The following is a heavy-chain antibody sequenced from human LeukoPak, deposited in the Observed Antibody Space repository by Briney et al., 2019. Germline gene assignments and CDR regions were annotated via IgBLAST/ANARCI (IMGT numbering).Heavy chain of an antibody. CDR3: ARGPYCSGGSCYSISTPIYYYYGMDV. D-gene: IGHD2-15*01. CDR2: FNHSGST. Sequence: SETLSLTCAVYGGSFSGYYWSWIRQPPGKGLEWIGEFNHSGSTNYNPSLKSRVTISVDTSKNQFSLKLSSVTAADTAVYYCARGPYCSGGSCYSISTPIYYYYGMDVWGQGTTVTVSS. V-gene: IGHV4-34*01. CDR1: GGSFSGYY. J-gene: IGHJ6*02.